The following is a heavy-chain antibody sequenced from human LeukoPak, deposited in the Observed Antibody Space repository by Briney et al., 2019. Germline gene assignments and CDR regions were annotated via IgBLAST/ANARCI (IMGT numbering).Heavy chain of an antibody. J-gene: IGHJ4*02. V-gene: IGHV3-48*03. Sequence: GGSLRLSCAASGFTFSLYEMNWVRQAPVKGLEWVSYISGGGETRYYADSVKGRFTISRDNGKNSLYLQMNSLRAEDTAVYYCARDASGHDLPFDYWGQGTLVTVSS. CDR2: ISGGGETR. D-gene: IGHD6-25*01. CDR3: ARDASGHDLPFDY. CDR1: GFTFSLYE.